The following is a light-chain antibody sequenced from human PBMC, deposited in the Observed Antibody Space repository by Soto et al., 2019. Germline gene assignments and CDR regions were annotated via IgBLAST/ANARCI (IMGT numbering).Light chain of an antibody. J-gene: IGKJ1*01. CDR2: VAS. Sequence: EILLTQSPGTLSLSPGERATLSCGASQSVSNNYLAWYQQKPGQAPRLLIYVASNRATGIPDRFSGSGSGTELTLTISRMEPEDFAVYYYQQYGSSGTFGHGTKVDIK. CDR1: QSVSNNY. V-gene: IGKV3-20*01. CDR3: QQYGSSGT.